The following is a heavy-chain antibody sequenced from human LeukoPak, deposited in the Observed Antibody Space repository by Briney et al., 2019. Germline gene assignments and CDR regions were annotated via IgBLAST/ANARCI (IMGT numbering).Heavy chain of an antibody. Sequence: GSLRLSCAPSGFTFSSYSMKWVRQPPREGLEWTGEINHSVSTNYNPTLKSRVTISVATSKNQFSLKLSSVTAADTAVYDCARGTSSGYDSTPFDYWGQGTLVTVSS. CDR3: ARGTSSGYDSTPFDY. D-gene: IGHD5-12*01. CDR2: INHSVST. J-gene: IGHJ4*02. CDR1: GFTFSSYS. V-gene: IGHV4-34*01.